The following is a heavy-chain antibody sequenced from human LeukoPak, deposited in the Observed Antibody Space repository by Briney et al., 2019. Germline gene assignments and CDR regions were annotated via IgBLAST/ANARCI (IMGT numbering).Heavy chain of an antibody. J-gene: IGHJ3*02. Sequence: KPSETLSRTCAVYGGSFSGYYWSWIRQPPGKGLEWIGEINHSGSTNYNPSLKSRVTISVDTSKNQFSLKLSSVTAADTAVYYCARGTATGTTKAFDIWGQGTMVTVSS. V-gene: IGHV4-34*01. CDR3: ARGTATGTTKAFDI. CDR2: INHSGST. CDR1: GGSFSGYY. D-gene: IGHD1-1*01.